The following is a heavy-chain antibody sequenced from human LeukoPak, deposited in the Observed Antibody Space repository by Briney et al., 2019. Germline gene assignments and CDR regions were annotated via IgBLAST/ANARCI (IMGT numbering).Heavy chain of an antibody. V-gene: IGHV4-34*01. CDR3: ARRGAAAGTFYWFDP. CDR1: GGSFSGYY. J-gene: IGHJ5*02. Sequence: PSETLSLTCAVYGGSFSGYYWSWIRQPPGKGLEWIGEINHSGSTNYNPSLKSRVTISVDTSKNQFSLKLSSVTAADTAVYYCARRGAAAGTFYWFDPWGQGTLATVSS. D-gene: IGHD6-13*01. CDR2: INHSGST.